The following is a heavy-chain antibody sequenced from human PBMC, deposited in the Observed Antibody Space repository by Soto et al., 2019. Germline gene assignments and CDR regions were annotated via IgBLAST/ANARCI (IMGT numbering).Heavy chain of an antibody. CDR1: GYKFTSYC. D-gene: IGHD3-3*01. V-gene: IGHV5-51*01. CDR2: IFPSHSCT. Sequence: GESLWISCRTSGYKFTSYCIAWVRHMPGKGLERMGVIFPSHSCTRYSPSFPRQVTISADRSTSTGFRQGAGRNAWDTAEYFCDRKDKSGYFNWFDPWGQGTLAPVAS. CDR3: DRKDKSGYFNWFDP. J-gene: IGHJ5*02.